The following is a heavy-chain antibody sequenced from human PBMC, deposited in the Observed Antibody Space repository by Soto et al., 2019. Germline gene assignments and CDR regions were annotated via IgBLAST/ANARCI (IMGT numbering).Heavy chain of an antibody. CDR3: ARQVATISYYYYGLDI. J-gene: IGHJ6*02. D-gene: IGHD5-12*01. Sequence: SETLSLTCIVSGGSITNNSFSWGWIRQPPGKSLEWIGTIYHTGGTHYNPSLKSRLTMSVDTSNDQFSLTLNSLTAADTAVYYCARQVATISYYYYGLDIWGQGTTVTVSS. CDR1: GGSITNNSFS. V-gene: IGHV4-39*01. CDR2: IYHTGGT.